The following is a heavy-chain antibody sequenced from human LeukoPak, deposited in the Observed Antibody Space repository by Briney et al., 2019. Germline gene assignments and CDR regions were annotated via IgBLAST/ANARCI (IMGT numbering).Heavy chain of an antibody. CDR3: ARENSGSYREFDY. J-gene: IGHJ4*02. CDR1: GGSISSYY. CDR2: IYTSGST. V-gene: IGHV4-4*07. D-gene: IGHD1-26*01. Sequence: SETLSLTCTVSGGSISSYYWSWIRQPAGKGLEWTGRIYTSGSTNYNASLKSRVSMSVDTSKNQFSLKLSSVTAADTAVFHCARENSGSYREFDYWGQGTLVTVSS.